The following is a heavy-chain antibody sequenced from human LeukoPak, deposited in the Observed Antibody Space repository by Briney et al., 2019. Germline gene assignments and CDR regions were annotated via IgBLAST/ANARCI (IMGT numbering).Heavy chain of an antibody. V-gene: IGHV3-23*01. CDR3: ARTARGLRDYPPTY. D-gene: IGHD3-10*01. CDR2: ISGSGGST. J-gene: IGHJ4*02. Sequence: PGGSLRLSCAASGFTFSSYAMSWVRQAPGKGLEWVSAISGSGGSTYYADSVKGRFTISRDNAKNSLYLQMNSLRAEDTAVYYCARTARGLRDYPPTYWGQGTLVTVSS. CDR1: GFTFSSYA.